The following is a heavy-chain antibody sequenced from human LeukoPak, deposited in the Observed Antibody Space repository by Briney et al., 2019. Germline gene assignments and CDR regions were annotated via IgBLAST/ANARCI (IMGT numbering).Heavy chain of an antibody. CDR1: GYSISSGYY. CDR3: AREGYYDSSGYYHDAFDI. Sequence: SETLSLTCTVSGYSISSGYYWGWIRQPPGKGLEWIGSIFHSGSTYYNPSLKSRVTISVDTSKNQFSLKLSSVTAADTAVYYCAREGYYDSSGYYHDAFDIWGQGTMVTVSS. CDR2: IFHSGST. J-gene: IGHJ3*02. D-gene: IGHD3-22*01. V-gene: IGHV4-38-2*02.